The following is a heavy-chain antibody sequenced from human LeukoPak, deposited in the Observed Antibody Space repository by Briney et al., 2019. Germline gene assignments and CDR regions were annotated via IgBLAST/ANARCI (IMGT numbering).Heavy chain of an antibody. Sequence: GESLKISCKGSGYSFTSYWIGWVRQMPGKGLEWMGIIYPGDSDTRYSPSFQGQVTISADKSISTAYLQGSSLKASDTAMYYCARRGMYYDFWSGYSAGGGFDPWGQGTLVTVSS. CDR2: IYPGDSDT. V-gene: IGHV5-51*01. CDR1: GYSFTSYW. J-gene: IGHJ5*02. D-gene: IGHD3-3*01. CDR3: ARRGMYYDFWSGYSAGGGFDP.